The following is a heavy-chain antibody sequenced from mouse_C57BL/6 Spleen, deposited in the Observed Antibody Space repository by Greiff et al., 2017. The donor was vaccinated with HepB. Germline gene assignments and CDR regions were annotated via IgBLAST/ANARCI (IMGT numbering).Heavy chain of an antibody. CDR2: IYPGDGDT. V-gene: IGHV1-82*01. CDR1: GYAFSSSW. J-gene: IGHJ4*01. Sequence: QVQLKESGPELVKPGASVKLSCKASGYAFSSSWMNWVKQRPGKGLEWIGRIYPGDGDTNYNGKFKGKATLTADKSSSTAYMQLSSLTSEDSAVYFCARWGNYYAMDYWGQGTSVTVSS. CDR3: ARWGNYYAMDY.